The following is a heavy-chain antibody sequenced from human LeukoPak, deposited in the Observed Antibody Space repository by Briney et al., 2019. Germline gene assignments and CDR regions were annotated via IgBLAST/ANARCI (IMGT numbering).Heavy chain of an antibody. CDR3: ATPGPSHASGWLVPLDY. J-gene: IGHJ4*02. D-gene: IGHD6-19*01. V-gene: IGHV3-23*01. CDR2: ISTSGGST. Sequence: GGSLRLSCAASGFTFSSYAMSWVRLTPGRGLEWVSVISTSGGSTYYADSVKGRFTISRDNSKNTLYLQMNSLRAEDTAVYYCATPGPSHASGWLVPLDYWGQGALVTVSS. CDR1: GFTFSSYA.